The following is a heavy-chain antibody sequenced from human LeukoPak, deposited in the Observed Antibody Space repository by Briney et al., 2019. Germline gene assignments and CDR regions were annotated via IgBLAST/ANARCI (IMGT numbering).Heavy chain of an antibody. D-gene: IGHD3-10*01. CDR2: IYYSGST. J-gene: IGHJ4*02. CDR1: GGSISSYY. CDR3: ARHGAPGSFDY. Sequence: PSETLSLTCTVSGGSISSYYWSWIRQPPGKGLEWIGYIYYSGSTNYNPSLKSRVTISVDTSKNQFSLKLSAVTDEDTAGYYCARHGAPGSFDYWGQGTLVSVSS. V-gene: IGHV4-59*08.